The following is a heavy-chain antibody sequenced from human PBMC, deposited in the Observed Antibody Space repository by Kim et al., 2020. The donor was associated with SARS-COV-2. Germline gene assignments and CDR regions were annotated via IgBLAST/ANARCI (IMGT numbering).Heavy chain of an antibody. Sequence: YAASVRGRFTVSRDNTKDTFYLQMNCLRADDTALYYCAKDHPSDDWPTFDSCGQGTLVAVSS. J-gene: IGHJ4*02. CDR3: AKDHPSDDWPTFDS. D-gene: IGHD2-21*02. V-gene: IGHV3-23*01.